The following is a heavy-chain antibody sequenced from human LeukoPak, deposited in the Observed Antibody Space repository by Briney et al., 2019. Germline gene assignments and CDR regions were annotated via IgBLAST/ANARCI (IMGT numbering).Heavy chain of an antibody. CDR2: ISAYNGNT. V-gene: IGHV1-18*01. J-gene: IGHJ4*02. D-gene: IGHD2-2*01. CDR3: ARDSDCSSTSCYFDY. CDR1: GYTFTNYG. Sequence: EASVKVSCKASGYTFTNYGFSWVRQAPGQGLEWMGWISAYNGNTNYAQKLQGRVTMTTDTSTSTAYMELRSLRSDDTAVYYCARDSDCSSTSCYFDYWGQGTLVTVSS.